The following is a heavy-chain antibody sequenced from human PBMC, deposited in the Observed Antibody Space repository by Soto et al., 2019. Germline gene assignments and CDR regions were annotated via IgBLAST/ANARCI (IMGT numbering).Heavy chain of an antibody. CDR1: GYTFTSYG. CDR3: ARDTPSDSPRYSGSYYVTDY. CDR2: ISAYNGNT. Sequence: QVQLVQSGAEVKKPGASVKVSCKASGYTFTSYGISWVRQAPGQGLEWMGWISAYNGNTNYAQKLQGRVTMTTDTSTSTAYMELRSLRSDDTAVYYCARDTPSDSPRYSGSYYVTDYWGQGTLVTVSS. V-gene: IGHV1-18*01. J-gene: IGHJ4*02. D-gene: IGHD1-26*01.